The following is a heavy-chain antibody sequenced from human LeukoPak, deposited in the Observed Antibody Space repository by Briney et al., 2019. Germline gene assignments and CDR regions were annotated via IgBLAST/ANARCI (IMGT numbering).Heavy chain of an antibody. CDR1: GGTFSSHA. CDR3: ARGSSWPLNWFDP. CDR2: IIPIFGTA. V-gene: IGHV1-69*05. Sequence: SVKVSCKASGGTFSSHAISWVRQAPGQGLEWMGRIIPIFGTANYAQKFQGRVTITTDESTSTAYMELSSLRSEDTAVYYCARGSSWPLNWFDPWGQGTLVTVSS. J-gene: IGHJ5*02. D-gene: IGHD6-13*01.